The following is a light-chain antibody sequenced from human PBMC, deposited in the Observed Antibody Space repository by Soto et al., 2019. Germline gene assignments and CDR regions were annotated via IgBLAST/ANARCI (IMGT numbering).Light chain of an antibody. J-gene: IGKJ1*01. V-gene: IGKV1-5*01. CDR2: DVS. Sequence: DIQMTQSPSSLSASVGDRVTITCRASRSINSWLAWYQQKPGKAPDLLIYDVSSLHSGVPSRFSGSGSGTEFTLTISSVQPDDFATYDCQQYNSYPWTFGKGTKVEV. CDR1: RSINSW. CDR3: QQYNSYPWT.